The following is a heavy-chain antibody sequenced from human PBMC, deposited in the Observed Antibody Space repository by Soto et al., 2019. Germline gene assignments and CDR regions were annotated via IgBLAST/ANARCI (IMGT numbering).Heavy chain of an antibody. D-gene: IGHD2-2*01. Sequence: PGGSLRLSCAASGFTFDDYTMHWVRQAPGKGLEWVSLISWDGGSTYYADSVKGRFTISRDNSKNSLYLQMNSLRTEDTALYYCAKNIVVVPARLHSYGMDVWGQGTTVTVSS. V-gene: IGHV3-43*01. J-gene: IGHJ6*02. CDR3: AKNIVVVPARLHSYGMDV. CDR2: ISWDGGST. CDR1: GFTFDDYT.